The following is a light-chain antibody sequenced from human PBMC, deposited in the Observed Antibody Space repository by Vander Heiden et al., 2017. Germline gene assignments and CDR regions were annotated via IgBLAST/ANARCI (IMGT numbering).Light chain of an antibody. V-gene: IGKV1-33*01. Sequence: DIQMTQSPSSLSASVGDRVTITCQASQDISHYLNWYQQKPGKAPKLLIYDASNLETGVPSRFSGSGSGTDFTFTISSLQPEDIATYYCQQDDNLPSTFGQGTKVEIK. CDR1: QDISHY. CDR3: QQDDNLPST. J-gene: IGKJ1*01. CDR2: DAS.